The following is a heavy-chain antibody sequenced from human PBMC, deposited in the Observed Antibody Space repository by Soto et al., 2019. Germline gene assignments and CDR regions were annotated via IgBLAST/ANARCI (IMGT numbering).Heavy chain of an antibody. Sequence: QVQLQESGPGLVKPSETLSLTCTVSGGSISSYYWSWIRQPPGKGLEWIGYIYYSGSTNYNPSLKSRVTISVDTSKNLFSLKLSSVTAADTAVYYCARLLVGELLVWFDPWGQGTLVTVSS. D-gene: IGHD3-16*01. CDR2: IYYSGST. J-gene: IGHJ5*02. V-gene: IGHV4-59*01. CDR1: GGSISSYY. CDR3: ARLLVGELLVWFDP.